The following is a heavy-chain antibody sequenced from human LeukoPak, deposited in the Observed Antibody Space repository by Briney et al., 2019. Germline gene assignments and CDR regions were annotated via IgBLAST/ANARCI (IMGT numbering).Heavy chain of an antibody. CDR3: ARRHQGGTLFDY. V-gene: IGHV4-59*08. CDR2: IYYSGST. D-gene: IGHD2-15*01. CDR1: GGSISSYY. J-gene: IGHJ4*02. Sequence: SETLSLTCTVSGGSISSYYWSWIRQPPGKGLEWIGYIYYSGSTNYNPSLKSRVTISVDTSKSQFSLKLSSVSAADTAVYYCARRHQGGTLFDYWGQGTLVPVSS.